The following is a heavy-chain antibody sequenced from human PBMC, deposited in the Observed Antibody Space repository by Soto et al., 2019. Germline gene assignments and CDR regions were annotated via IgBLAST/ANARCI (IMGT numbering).Heavy chain of an antibody. CDR3: ARDLEVAVAGA. Sequence: QVQLVESGGGVVQPGRSLRLSCAASGFTFSSYAMHWVRQAPGKGLEWVAVISYDGRNKYYADSVKGRFTISRDNSKNTLYLKMNSLRAEDTAVYYCARDLEVAVAGAWGPGTLVTVSS. CDR1: GFTFSSYA. V-gene: IGHV3-30-3*01. D-gene: IGHD6-19*01. CDR2: ISYDGRNK. J-gene: IGHJ5*02.